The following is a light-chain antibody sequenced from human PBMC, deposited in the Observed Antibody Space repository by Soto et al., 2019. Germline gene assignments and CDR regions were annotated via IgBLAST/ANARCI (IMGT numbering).Light chain of an antibody. J-gene: IGLJ2*01. CDR2: DVS. Sequence: QSALTQPHSVSGSPGQSVTISCTGTSSDVGGYNFVSWYQHHPGKAPKLMIYDVSKRPSGVPDRFSGYKSGHTASLTISGLQAEDEGDYYCCSYAGNYIHVVFGGGTKLTVL. V-gene: IGLV2-11*01. CDR1: SSDVGGYNF. CDR3: CSYAGNYIHVV.